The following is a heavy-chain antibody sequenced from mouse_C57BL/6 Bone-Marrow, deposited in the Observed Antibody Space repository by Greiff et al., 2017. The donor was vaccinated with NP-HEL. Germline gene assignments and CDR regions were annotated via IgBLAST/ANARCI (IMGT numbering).Heavy chain of an antibody. J-gene: IGHJ4*01. CDR2: IHPNSGST. CDR3: ARSGVHYYAMDY. D-gene: IGHD1-3*01. V-gene: IGHV1-64*01. CDR1: GYTFTSYW. Sequence: VQLQQPGAELVKPGASVKLSCKASGYTFTSYWMHWVKQRPGQGLEWIGMIHPNSGSTNYNEKFKSKATLTVDKSSSTAYMQLSSLTSEDSAVYYCARSGVHYYAMDYWGQGTSVTVSS.